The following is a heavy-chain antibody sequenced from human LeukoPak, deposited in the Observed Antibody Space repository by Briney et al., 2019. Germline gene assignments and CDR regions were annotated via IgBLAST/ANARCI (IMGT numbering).Heavy chain of an antibody. D-gene: IGHD1-1*01. CDR2: ISDNGGDT. Sequence: GGALRLSCAGSGFTLYKYSMSGGRHAPGEGLEWVSAISDNGGDTKYADSVKGRFTISRDNSKNTLYLQMNSLRAEDTAIYYCGKDWKLDYWGQGTLVTVSS. J-gene: IGHJ4*02. CDR3: GKDWKLDY. V-gene: IGHV3-23*01. CDR1: GFTLYKYS.